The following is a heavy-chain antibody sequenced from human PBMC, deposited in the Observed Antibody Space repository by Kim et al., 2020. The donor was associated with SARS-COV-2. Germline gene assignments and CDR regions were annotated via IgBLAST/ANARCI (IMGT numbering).Heavy chain of an antibody. Sequence: NPSLVSRVTISGDTTKNPLSLRMSSVAAADTAVYYCARKSAGTLYAFDIWGQGTMVTVSS. D-gene: IGHD6-13*01. V-gene: IGHV4-59*01. J-gene: IGHJ3*02. CDR3: ARKSAGTLYAFDI.